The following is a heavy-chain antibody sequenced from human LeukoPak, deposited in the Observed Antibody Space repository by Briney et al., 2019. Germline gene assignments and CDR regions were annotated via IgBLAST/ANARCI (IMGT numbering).Heavy chain of an antibody. CDR1: GYTFTSYD. D-gene: IGHD2-2*01. J-gene: IGHJ4*02. CDR3: ARGLRYCSNISCYYFDY. V-gene: IGHV1-8*01. CDR2: MNPNSGNT. Sequence: ASVKVSCKTSGYTFTSYDINWVRQATGQGLQWMGWMNPNSGNTGYVQNFQGRVTMTRNTSISTAYMELSSLGPEDTAVYYCARGLRYCSNISCYYFDYWGQGALVTVSS.